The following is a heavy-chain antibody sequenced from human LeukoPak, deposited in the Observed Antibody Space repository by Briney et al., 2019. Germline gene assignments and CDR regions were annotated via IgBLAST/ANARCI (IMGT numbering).Heavy chain of an antibody. CDR1: GFTFSSYS. Sequence: GGSLRLSCAASGFTFSSYSMNWVRQAPGKGLEWVSSISSSSSYIYYADSVKGRFTISRDNAKNSLYLQMNSLRAEDTAVYYCARGRRLYSSGWYGRDRYFDLWGRGTLVTVSS. CDR3: ARGRRLYSSGWYGRDRYFDL. CDR2: ISSSSSYI. J-gene: IGHJ2*01. D-gene: IGHD6-19*01. V-gene: IGHV3-21*01.